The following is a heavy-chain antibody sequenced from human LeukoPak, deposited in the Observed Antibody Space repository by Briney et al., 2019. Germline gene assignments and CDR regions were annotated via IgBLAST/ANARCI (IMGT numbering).Heavy chain of an antibody. Sequence: GGSLRLSCAASGFTFSSYWMSWVRQAPGKGLEWVANIKQDGSEKYYVDSAKGRFTISRDNAKNSLYLQMNSLRAEDTAVYYCAREADDYGDYGDYWGQGTLVTVSS. V-gene: IGHV3-7*01. D-gene: IGHD4-17*01. CDR1: GFTFSSYW. J-gene: IGHJ4*02. CDR2: IKQDGSEK. CDR3: AREADDYGDYGDY.